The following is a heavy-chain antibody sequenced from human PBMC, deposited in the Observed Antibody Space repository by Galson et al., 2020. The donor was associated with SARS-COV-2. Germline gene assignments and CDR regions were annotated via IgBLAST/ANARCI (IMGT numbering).Heavy chain of an antibody. CDR2: ISSSGSAI. Sequence: GESLKISCAASGFTFSDYWMSWIRQAPGKGLEWVSYISSSGSAIYYADSVKDRFTISRDNARNSLYLQMNSLRAEDTAVYYCARAEELDYWGQGTVVTVST. CDR3: ARAEELDY. J-gene: IGHJ4*02. V-gene: IGHV3-11*01. CDR1: GFTFSDYW.